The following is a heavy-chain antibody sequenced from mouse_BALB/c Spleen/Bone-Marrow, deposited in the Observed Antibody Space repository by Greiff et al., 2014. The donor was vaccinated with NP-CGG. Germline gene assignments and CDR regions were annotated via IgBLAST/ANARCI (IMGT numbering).Heavy chain of an antibody. CDR3: ARDRGLQGDAMDY. D-gene: IGHD2-4*01. J-gene: IGHJ4*01. V-gene: IGHV5-4*02. Sequence: VQLQQSGGGLVKPGGSLKLSCAASGFTFSDYYMYWVRQTPEKRLEWVANISAGGSYTYYPDSVKGQFTISRDIAKNNLYLQMSSLKSEDTAMYYCARDRGLQGDAMDYWGQGTSVTVSS. CDR1: GFTFSDYY. CDR2: ISAGGSYT.